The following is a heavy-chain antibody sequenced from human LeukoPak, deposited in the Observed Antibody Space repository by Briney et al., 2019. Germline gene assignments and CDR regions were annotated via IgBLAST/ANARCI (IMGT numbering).Heavy chain of an antibody. V-gene: IGHV1-69*06. CDR1: GGTFSTYA. Sequence: SVKVSCKASGGTFSTYAISWVRQAPGQGLEWMGGIIPIFGTTNYAQKFQGRVTITADKSTTTVYMELSSLRSEDTAVYYCAKGEVAGTPYYFDYWGQGTLVTVSS. CDR3: AKGEVAGTPYYFDY. D-gene: IGHD6-19*01. J-gene: IGHJ4*02. CDR2: IIPIFGTT.